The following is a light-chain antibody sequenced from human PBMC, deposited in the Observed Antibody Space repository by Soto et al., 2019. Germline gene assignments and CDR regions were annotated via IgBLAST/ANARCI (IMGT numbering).Light chain of an antibody. CDR2: DAS. CDR1: QSVSKY. CDR3: QQRSNWPIT. Sequence: EIALTQSPATLSLSPGERATLSCRTSQSVSKYFAWYQQKPGRAPRLLIYDASSRATGIPATFIGSGAGTDFTLTIRSLEPEDFAICYCQQRSNWPITFGQGTRLEIK. V-gene: IGKV3-11*01. J-gene: IGKJ5*01.